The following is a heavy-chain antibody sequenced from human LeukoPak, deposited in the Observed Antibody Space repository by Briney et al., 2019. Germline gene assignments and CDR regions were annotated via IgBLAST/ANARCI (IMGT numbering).Heavy chain of an antibody. D-gene: IGHD2/OR15-2a*01. J-gene: IGHJ4*02. CDR3: AREKALSPHMD. V-gene: IGHV3-33*01. Sequence: GGSLRLSCEASGFTFSTYGMHWVRQAPGKGLEWVAVIWYDGSNKNYADSVKGRFTISRDNSKNTLYLQMNSLRAEDTAVYYCAREKALSPHMDWGQGTLVTVSS. CDR1: GFTFSTYG. CDR2: IWYDGSNK.